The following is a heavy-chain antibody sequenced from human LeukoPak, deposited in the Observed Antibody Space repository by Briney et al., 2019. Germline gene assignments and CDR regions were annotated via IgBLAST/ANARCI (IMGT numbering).Heavy chain of an antibody. J-gene: IGHJ4*02. D-gene: IGHD6-13*01. Sequence: GGSLRLSCSASGFTFSNYAMHWVRQAPGKGLGYVSGISTIGGSTYYADSVKGRFTISRDNSKNTLFLQMSSLRAEDTAVYYCARVANWRSSNSYGVLDYWGQGTLVTVSS. CDR1: GFTFSNYA. CDR3: ARVANWRSSNSYGVLDY. CDR2: ISTIGGST. V-gene: IGHV3-64*04.